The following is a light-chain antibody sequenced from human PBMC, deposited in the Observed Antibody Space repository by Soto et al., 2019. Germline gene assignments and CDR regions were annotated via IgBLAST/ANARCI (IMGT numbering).Light chain of an antibody. V-gene: IGKV4-1*01. Sequence: DIVMTQSPDSLAVSLGERATINCKSSQSVLSSSNNKNYLAWYQQKLGQPPKLLIYWASTRESGVPDRFSGRGSGTDFTLPIGSLQAEDVAVYYCQQYYSAPLTFGGGTKVEIK. CDR1: QSVLSSSNNKNY. J-gene: IGKJ4*01. CDR2: WAS. CDR3: QQYYSAPLT.